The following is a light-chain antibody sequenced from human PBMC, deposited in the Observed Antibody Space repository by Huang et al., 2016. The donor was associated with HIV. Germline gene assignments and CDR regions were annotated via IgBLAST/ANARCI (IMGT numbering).Light chain of an antibody. Sequence: DIQMTQSPSAMSASVGDRVTITCRASQGISNFLAWFQQKPGTVPKRLIYTASNLQAGAPSRFSGSGSGTEFTLTISSLQPEDFATYYCLQYDSYPYTFGQGTKLEIK. CDR2: TAS. CDR3: LQYDSYPYT. V-gene: IGKV1-17*03. CDR1: QGISNF. J-gene: IGKJ2*01.